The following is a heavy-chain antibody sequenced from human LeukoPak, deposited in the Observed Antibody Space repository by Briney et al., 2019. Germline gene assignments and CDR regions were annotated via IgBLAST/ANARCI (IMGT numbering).Heavy chain of an antibody. CDR2: INAGNGNT. CDR3: ARGAAGGYDFSYYMDV. V-gene: IGHV1-3*03. J-gene: IGHJ6*03. CDR1: GYTFTSYA. Sequence: ASVKVSCKASGYTFTSYAMHWVRQAPGQRLEWMGWINAGNGNTKYSQEFRGRVTITRNTSISTAYMELSSLRSEDTAVYYCARGAAGGYDFSYYMDVWGKGTTVTVSS. D-gene: IGHD3-3*01.